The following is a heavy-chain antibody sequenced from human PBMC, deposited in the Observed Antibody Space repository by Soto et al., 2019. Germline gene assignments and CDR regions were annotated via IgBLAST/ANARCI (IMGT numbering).Heavy chain of an antibody. CDR2: IWHDGNNK. CDR1: GFDFHVFG. CDR3: ARDGVGATTFFGFIDY. D-gene: IGHD1-26*01. V-gene: IGHV3-33*01. Sequence: GGSLRLSCTASGFDFHVFGMQWVRQTPDKGLEWVATIWHDGNNKFYADSVKGRFTISRDNSKNIQYLEMSSLRAEDTGVYYCARDGVGATTFFGFIDYWSQGTLVTVSS. J-gene: IGHJ4*02.